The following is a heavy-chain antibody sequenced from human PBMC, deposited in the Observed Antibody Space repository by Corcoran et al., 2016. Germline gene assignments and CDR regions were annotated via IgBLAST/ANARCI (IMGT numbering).Heavy chain of an antibody. Sequence: QVQLQESGPGLVKPSETLSLTCTVSGYSIRSDYYWGWIRQPPGKGLEGIGSIYHSGSTYYNPSLKSRVTISVDTSKNQFSLKLSSVTAADTAVYYCARGTYSYGYNWFDPWGQGTLVTVSS. D-gene: IGHD5-18*01. CDR2: IYHSGST. CDR3: ARGTYSYGYNWFDP. V-gene: IGHV4-38-2*02. J-gene: IGHJ5*02. CDR1: GYSIRSDYY.